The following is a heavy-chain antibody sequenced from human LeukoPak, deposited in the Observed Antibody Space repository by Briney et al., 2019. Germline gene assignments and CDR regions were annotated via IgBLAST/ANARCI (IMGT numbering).Heavy chain of an antibody. CDR3: ARGAGWYQF. J-gene: IGHJ4*02. Sequence: SETLSLTCTVSGGSISSYYWSGIRQPPGKGLEWIGYIYYSGSTNYNPSLKSRVTISVDTSKNQFSLRLSSVTAADTAVYYCARGAGWYQFWGQGTLVTVSS. V-gene: IGHV4-59*01. CDR1: GGSISSYY. D-gene: IGHD6-19*01. CDR2: IYYSGST.